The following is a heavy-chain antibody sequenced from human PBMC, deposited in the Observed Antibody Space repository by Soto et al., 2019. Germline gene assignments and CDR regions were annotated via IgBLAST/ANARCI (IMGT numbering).Heavy chain of an antibody. Sequence: QVQLVQSGAEVKKPGSSVKVSCKASGGTFSSYTISWVRQAPGQGLEWMGRIIPILGIANYAQKFQGRVTITAXKSTSTXYMXXXXXXXXXXXXXXXXXXXXXXXXXXYYYYMDVWGKGTTVTVSS. CDR3: XXXXXXXXXXXYYYYMDV. V-gene: IGHV1-69*02. CDR2: IIPILGIA. CDR1: GGTFSSYT. J-gene: IGHJ6*03.